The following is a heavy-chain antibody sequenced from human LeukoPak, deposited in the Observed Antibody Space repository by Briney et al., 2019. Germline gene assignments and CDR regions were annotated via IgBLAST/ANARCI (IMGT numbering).Heavy chain of an antibody. V-gene: IGHV4-59*01. CDR3: ARSGSWGTYSSGWYPYYYYYYMDV. CDR2: IYYSGST. CDR1: GGSISSYY. J-gene: IGHJ6*03. Sequence: SETLSLTCTVSGGSISSYYWSWIRQPPGKGLEWIGYIYYSGSTNYNPSLKSRVTISVDTSKNQFSLKLSSVTAADTAVYYCARSGSWGTYSSGWYPYYYYYYMDVWGKGTTVTISS. D-gene: IGHD6-19*01.